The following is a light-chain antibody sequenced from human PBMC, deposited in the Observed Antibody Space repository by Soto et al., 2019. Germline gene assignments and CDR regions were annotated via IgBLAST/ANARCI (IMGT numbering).Light chain of an antibody. J-gene: IGLJ2*01. CDR3: QSYDTSHEV. Sequence: NFMLTQPHSVSASPGKTVTISCTRSSGSIASSYVQWYQQRPGSPPTTVIFEDYQRPSGVPDRFSGSVDSSSNSASLTISGLKSEDEADYYCQSYDTSHEVFGGGTKVTVL. V-gene: IGLV6-57*01. CDR1: SGSIASSY. CDR2: EDY.